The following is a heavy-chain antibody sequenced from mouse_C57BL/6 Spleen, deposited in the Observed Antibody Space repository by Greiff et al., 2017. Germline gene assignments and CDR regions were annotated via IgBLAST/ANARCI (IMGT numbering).Heavy chain of an antibody. CDR3: ARYYGSWYFDV. J-gene: IGHJ1*03. V-gene: IGHV1-50*01. CDR2: IDPSDSYT. D-gene: IGHD1-1*01. Sequence: VKLQQPGAELVKPGASVKLSCKASGYTFTSYWMQWVKQRPGQGLEWIGEIDPSDSYTNYNQKFKGKATLTVDTSSSTAYMQLSSLTSEDSAVYYCARYYGSWYFDVWGTGTTVTVSS. CDR1: GYTFTSYW.